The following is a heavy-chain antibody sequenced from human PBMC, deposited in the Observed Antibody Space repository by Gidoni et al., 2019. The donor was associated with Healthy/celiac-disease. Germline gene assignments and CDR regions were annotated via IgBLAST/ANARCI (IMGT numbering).Heavy chain of an antibody. Sequence: GESGGGVVQPGRSLRLSCAASGFTFSSYAMHWVRQAPGKGLEWVAVISYDGSNKYYADSVKGRFTISRDNSKNTLYLQMNSLRAEDTAVYYCARAYYGSGSYSSFYGGMDVWGQGTTVTVSS. J-gene: IGHJ6*02. CDR2: ISYDGSNK. CDR3: ARAYYGSGSYSSFYGGMDV. CDR1: GFTFSSYA. D-gene: IGHD3-10*01. V-gene: IGHV3-30*04.